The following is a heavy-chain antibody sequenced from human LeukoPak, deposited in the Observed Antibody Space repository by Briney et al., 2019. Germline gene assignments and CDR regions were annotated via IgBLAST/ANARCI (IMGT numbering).Heavy chain of an antibody. V-gene: IGHV4-30-2*01. CDR1: GGSISSGGYS. D-gene: IGHD6-25*01. CDR2: IYHSGST. J-gene: IGHJ3*02. CDR3: ARVGGGDAFDI. Sequence: SETLSLTCAVSGGSISSGGYSWSWIRQPPGKGLEWIGYIYHSGSTYYNPSLKSRITISVDRSKNQFSPNLSSVTAADTAVYYCARVGGGDAFDIWGQGTMVTVSS.